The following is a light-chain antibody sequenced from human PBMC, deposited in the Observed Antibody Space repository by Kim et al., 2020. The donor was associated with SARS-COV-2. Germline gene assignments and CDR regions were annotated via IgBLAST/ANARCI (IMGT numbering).Light chain of an antibody. V-gene: IGLV3-1*01. CDR1: KLDNKY. CDR2: EDA. J-gene: IGLJ2*01. CDR3: QAWDSGVV. Sequence: VSVFAGQTASITCSGDKLDNKYVSWYQQKAGQSPVLVIYEDAKRPSGIPERFSGSSSGSTATLTISGTQATDEADYYCQAWDSGVVFGGGTQLTVL.